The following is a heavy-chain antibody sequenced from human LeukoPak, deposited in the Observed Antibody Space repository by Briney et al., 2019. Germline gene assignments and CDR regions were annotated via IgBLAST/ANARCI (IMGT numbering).Heavy chain of an antibody. CDR2: INPSGGST. CDR3: ARDSWRFGEFGGY. D-gene: IGHD3-10*01. V-gene: IGHV1-46*01. CDR1: GYIFTSYY. J-gene: IGHJ4*02. Sequence: ASVKVSCKASGYIFTSYYMHWVRQAPGQGLEWMGIINPSGGSTSYAQKFQGRVTMTRDMSTSTVYMELSSLRSEDTAVYYCARDSWRFGEFGGYWGQGTLVTVSS.